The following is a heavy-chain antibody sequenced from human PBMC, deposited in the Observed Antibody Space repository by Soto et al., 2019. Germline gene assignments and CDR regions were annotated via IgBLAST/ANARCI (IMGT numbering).Heavy chain of an antibody. CDR3: VGLYGSRPDY. V-gene: IGHV1-69*06. Sequence: ASVKVSCKASGGTFSSYAISWVRQAPGQGLEWMGGIIPIFGTANYAQKFQGRITITADKSTSTAYMELSSLRSEDTAVYYCVGLYGSRPDYWGQGTLVTVSS. J-gene: IGHJ4*02. CDR2: IIPIFGTA. CDR1: GGTFSSYA. D-gene: IGHD2-8*01.